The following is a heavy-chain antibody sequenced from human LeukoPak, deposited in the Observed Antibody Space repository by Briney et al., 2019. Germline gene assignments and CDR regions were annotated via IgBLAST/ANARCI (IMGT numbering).Heavy chain of an antibody. J-gene: IGHJ6*02. CDR3: ARVPSMVRGVVNYGMDV. D-gene: IGHD3-10*01. V-gene: IGHV1-2*02. CDR2: INPNSGDT. CDR1: GYSFTGYF. Sequence: ASVKVSCKTSGYSFTGYFMHWVRQAPGQGLEWMGWINPNSGDTKYAQKFQGRVTITRDTSINTAYMELRRLTSDDTAVYYCARVPSMVRGVVNYGMDVWGQGTTVTVSS.